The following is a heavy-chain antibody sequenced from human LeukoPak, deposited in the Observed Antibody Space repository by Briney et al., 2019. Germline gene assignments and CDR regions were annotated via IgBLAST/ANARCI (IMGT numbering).Heavy chain of an antibody. Sequence: ASVKVSCKASGYTFTSYGISWVRQAPGQGLEWMGWISAYNGNTNYAQKLQGRVTMTTDTSTSTAYMELRSLRSEDTAVYCCAASYYYDSSGYFSEAFDIWGQGTMVTVSS. CDR3: AASYYYDSSGYFSEAFDI. J-gene: IGHJ3*02. V-gene: IGHV1-18*01. CDR2: ISAYNGNT. CDR1: GYTFTSYG. D-gene: IGHD3-22*01.